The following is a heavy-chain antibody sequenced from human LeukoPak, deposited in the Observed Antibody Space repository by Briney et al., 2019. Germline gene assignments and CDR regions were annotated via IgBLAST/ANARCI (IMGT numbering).Heavy chain of an antibody. J-gene: IGHJ4*02. CDR1: GYTFTSYA. CDR2: INAGNGNT. V-gene: IGHV1-3*01. D-gene: IGHD3-22*01. CDR3: ARDSSGYYYLYYFDY. Sequence: ASVKVSCKASGYTFTSYAMHWVRQAPGQRLESMGWINAGNGNTKYSQKFQGRVTITRDTSASTAYMELSSLRSEDTAVYYCARDSSGYYYLYYFDYWGQGTLVTVSS.